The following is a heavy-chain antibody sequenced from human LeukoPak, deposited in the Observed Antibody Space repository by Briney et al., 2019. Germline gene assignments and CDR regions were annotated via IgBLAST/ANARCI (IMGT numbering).Heavy chain of an antibody. V-gene: IGHV4-59*08. Sequence: SETLSLTCTVSRGSISSYYWSWIRQPPGKGLEWIGYIYYTGSTNYNPSLKSRVTISVDTSKNQFSLNLSSVTAADTAVYYCARHGPYLGRLGWFDPWGQGTLVTVSS. J-gene: IGHJ5*02. CDR1: RGSISSYY. CDR2: IYYTGST. CDR3: ARHGPYLGRLGWFDP. D-gene: IGHD1-26*01.